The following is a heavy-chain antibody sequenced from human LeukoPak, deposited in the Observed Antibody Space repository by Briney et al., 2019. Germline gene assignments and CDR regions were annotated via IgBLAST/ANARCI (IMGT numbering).Heavy chain of an antibody. D-gene: IGHD3-3*01. CDR2: IDKSGGT. Sequence: SETLSLTCTVSRGSISSYYWSWIRQSPGKGLEWIGSIDKSGGTNSNPSLKSRVTMSVDTSKNQFSLRLTSVTAADTALYYCARGRITIFGVVTPHFDYWGQGTLVTVSS. CDR3: ARGRITIFGVVTPHFDY. V-gene: IGHV4-59*01. CDR1: RGSISSYY. J-gene: IGHJ4*02.